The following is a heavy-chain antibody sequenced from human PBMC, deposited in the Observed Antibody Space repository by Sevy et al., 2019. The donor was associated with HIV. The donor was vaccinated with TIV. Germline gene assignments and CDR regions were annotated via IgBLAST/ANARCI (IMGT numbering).Heavy chain of an antibody. CDR3: AKEAHGYNYDSSGSFDH. J-gene: IGHJ4*02. CDR1: GFTFSSYA. V-gene: IGHV3-23*01. Sequence: GGSLRLSCAASGFTFSSYAMSWVRQAPGKGLEWVSAISGSGASTYYADSVKGRFTISRDNSKNTLYLQMNSLRAEDTAVYYCAKEAHGYNYDSSGSFDHWGQGTLVTVSS. CDR2: ISGSGAST. D-gene: IGHD3-22*01.